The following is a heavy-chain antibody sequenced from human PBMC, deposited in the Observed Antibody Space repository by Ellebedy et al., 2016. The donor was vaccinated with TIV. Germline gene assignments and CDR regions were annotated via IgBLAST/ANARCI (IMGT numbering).Heavy chain of an antibody. V-gene: IGHV1-18*01. D-gene: IGHD4-23*01. CDR1: GYTLMSYG. CDR2: VSPYDGNT. J-gene: IGHJ4*02. Sequence: AASVKVSCKASGYTLMSYGICWVRQAPGQGLEWMGWVSPYDGNTNYAQKFQGRVTMTIDKSTSTGYMELRSLRSDDTAVYYCARGFRYGSGRWPLDHWGQGTLVTVSS. CDR3: ARGFRYGSGRWPLDH.